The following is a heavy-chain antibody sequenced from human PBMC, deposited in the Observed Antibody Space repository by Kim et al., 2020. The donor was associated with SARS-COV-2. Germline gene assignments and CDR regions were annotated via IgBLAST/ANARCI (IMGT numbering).Heavy chain of an antibody. CDR3: ARGLTYCDGACP. CDR2: ITRSTGSI. CDR1: GFTFSTHD. J-gene: IGHJ5*02. D-gene: IGHD2-21*02. Sequence: GGSLRLSCAATGFTFSTHDMHWVRQAPGKGLECVSSITRSTGSIFYADFVKGRFTISRDNAKNSLYLQMDSLRDEDTAVYYCARGLTYCDGACPWGQGTLVTVSS. V-gene: IGHV3-48*02.